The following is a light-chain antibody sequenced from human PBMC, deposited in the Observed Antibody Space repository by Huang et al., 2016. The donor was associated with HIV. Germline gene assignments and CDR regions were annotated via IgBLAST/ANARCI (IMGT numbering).Light chain of an antibody. V-gene: IGKV2-30*02. CDR2: KVS. Sequence: DVVMTQSPLSLPVTLGQPASISCRSSQSLVHSDGNTYLNWFHQKPGQSPRRLMYKVSNRDSGVPDRYSGSGSDTDFTLKISRVEAEDVGVYYCMQGTHWPLTFGGGTKVEIK. CDR1: QSLVHSDGNTY. CDR3: MQGTHWPLT. J-gene: IGKJ4*01.